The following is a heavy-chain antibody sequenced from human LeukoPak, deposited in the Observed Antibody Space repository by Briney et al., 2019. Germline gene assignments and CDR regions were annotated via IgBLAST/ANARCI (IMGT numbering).Heavy chain of an antibody. Sequence: ASVKVSCKASGYTFTSYGISWVRQAPGQGVEWMGWISAYNGNTNYAQKLQGRVTMTTDTSTSTAYMELRSLRSDDTAVYYCARDIVVVPAALYYMDVWGKGTTVTVSS. CDR2: ISAYNGNT. D-gene: IGHD2-2*01. CDR3: ARDIVVVPAALYYMDV. J-gene: IGHJ6*03. V-gene: IGHV1-18*01. CDR1: GYTFTSYG.